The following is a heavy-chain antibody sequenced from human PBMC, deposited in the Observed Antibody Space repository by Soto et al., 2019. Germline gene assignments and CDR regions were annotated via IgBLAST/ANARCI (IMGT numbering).Heavy chain of an antibody. CDR3: ASVKVPTVVTPDGSPLVPNDAFDI. J-gene: IGHJ3*02. CDR2: IYYSGST. D-gene: IGHD4-17*01. Sequence: QVQLQESGPGLVKPSQTLSLTCTVSGGSISSGGYYWSWIRQHPGKGLEWIGYIYYSGSTYYNPSLKSRVTISVDTSKNQFSLKLSSVTAADTAVYYCASVKVPTVVTPDGSPLVPNDAFDIWGQGTMVTVSS. V-gene: IGHV4-31*03. CDR1: GGSISSGGYY.